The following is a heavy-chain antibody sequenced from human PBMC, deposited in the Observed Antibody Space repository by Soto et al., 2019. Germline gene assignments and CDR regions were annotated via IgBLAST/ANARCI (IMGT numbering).Heavy chain of an antibody. J-gene: IGHJ4*02. CDR3: ARGGVSAQWYFDY. CDR1: GGSISSYY. CDR2: IYYSGST. D-gene: IGHD3-10*01. V-gene: IGHV4-59*01. Sequence: SETLSLTCTLSGGSISSYYWSWIRQPPGKGLEWIGYIYYSGSTNYNPSLTSRVTISVDTSKNQFSLQLSSVTAADTAVYYSARGGVSAQWYFDYWGQGTLVTVSS.